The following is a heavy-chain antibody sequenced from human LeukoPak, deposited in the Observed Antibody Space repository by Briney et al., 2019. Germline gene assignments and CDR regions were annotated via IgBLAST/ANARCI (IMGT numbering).Heavy chain of an antibody. V-gene: IGHV4-39*07. J-gene: IGHJ5*02. CDR2: IYYSGST. Sequence: SETLSLTCTVSGGSISSSSYYWGWTRQPPGKGLEWIGSIYYSGSTYYNPSLKSRVTISVDTSKNQFSLKLRSVTAADTAVYYCARLTGYSSESWFDPWGQGTLVTVSS. D-gene: IGHD3-9*01. CDR3: ARLTGYSSESWFDP. CDR1: GGSISSSSYY.